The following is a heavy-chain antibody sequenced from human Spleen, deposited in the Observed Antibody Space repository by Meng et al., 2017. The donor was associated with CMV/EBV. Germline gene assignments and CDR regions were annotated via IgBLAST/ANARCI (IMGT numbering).Heavy chain of an antibody. D-gene: IGHD3-16*01. V-gene: IGHV1-69*05. J-gene: IGHJ4*02. Sequence: SGGGFSTYGVRWLRQAPGQGLEWMGEIIPIRGSTNYAQKFQDRVTINTDASTTTAYLQLSSLGSEDTAVYYCARVRFSSPLGRYSDYWGQGTLVTVSS. CDR1: GGGFSTYG. CDR3: ARVRFSSPLGRYSDY. CDR2: IIPIRGST.